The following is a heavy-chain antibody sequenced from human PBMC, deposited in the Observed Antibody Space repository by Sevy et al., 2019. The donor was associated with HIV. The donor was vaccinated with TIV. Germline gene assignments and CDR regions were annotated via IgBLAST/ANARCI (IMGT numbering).Heavy chain of an antibody. J-gene: IGHJ3*02. CDR3: ARGLNGYSYGTDAFDI. D-gene: IGHD5-18*01. Sequence: GGSLRLSCAASGFTFSSYSMNWVRQAPGKGLEWVSYISSSSSTIYYADSVKGRFTISRDNAKNSLYLQMNSLRDEDTAVYYCARGLNGYSYGTDAFDIWGQGTMVTVSS. CDR2: ISSSSSTI. V-gene: IGHV3-48*02. CDR1: GFTFSSYS.